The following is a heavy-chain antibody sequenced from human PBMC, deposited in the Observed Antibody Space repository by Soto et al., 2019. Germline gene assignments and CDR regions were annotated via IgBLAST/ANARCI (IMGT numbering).Heavy chain of an antibody. CDR3: ARDRGMVRGADYWFDP. V-gene: IGHV1-3*01. J-gene: IGHJ5*02. Sequence: QVQLVQSGAEVKKPGASVKVSCKASGYTFTSYAMHWVRQAPGQRLEWMGWINAGNGNTKYSQKFQGRVTITRDTSGSTAYMELSSLRSEDTAVYYCARDRGMVRGADYWFDPWGQGTLVTVSS. D-gene: IGHD3-10*01. CDR2: INAGNGNT. CDR1: GYTFTSYA.